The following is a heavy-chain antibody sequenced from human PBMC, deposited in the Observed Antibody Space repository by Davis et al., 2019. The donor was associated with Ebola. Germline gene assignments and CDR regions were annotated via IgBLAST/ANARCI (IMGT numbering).Heavy chain of an antibody. Sequence: PGGSLRLSCEASGFTFSSYAMSWVRQAPGKGLEWVSGISSSGDKIYYADSVKGRFTISRDNSKNTLYLQMNSLRPEDTAVYYCATLVGGSYCFDYWGQGMLVTVSS. CDR1: GFTFSSYA. D-gene: IGHD1-26*01. J-gene: IGHJ4*02. CDR2: ISSSGDKI. V-gene: IGHV3-23*01. CDR3: ATLVGGSYCFDY.